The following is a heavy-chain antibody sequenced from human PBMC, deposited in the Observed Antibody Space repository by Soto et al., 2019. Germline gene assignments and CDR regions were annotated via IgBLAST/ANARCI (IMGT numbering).Heavy chain of an antibody. CDR1: GGTFSSYA. CDR2: IIPIFGTA. Sequence: QGQLVQSGAEVKKPGSSVKVSCKASGGTFSSYAISWVRQAPGQGLEWMGGIIPIFGTANYAQKFQGRVTITADESTSTAYMELSSLRSEDTAVYYCATYSGYSSGWYTLGAFDIWGQGTMVTVSS. D-gene: IGHD6-19*01. J-gene: IGHJ3*02. V-gene: IGHV1-69*01. CDR3: ATYSGYSSGWYTLGAFDI.